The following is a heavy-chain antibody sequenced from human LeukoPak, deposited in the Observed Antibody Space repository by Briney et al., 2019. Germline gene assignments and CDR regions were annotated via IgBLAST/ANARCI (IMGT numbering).Heavy chain of an antibody. V-gene: IGHV4-34*01. J-gene: IGHJ4*02. CDR1: GGSFSGYY. Sequence: SETLSLTCAVYGGSFSGYYWSWIRQPPGKGLEWIGEINHSGSTNYNPSLKSRVTISVDTSKNQFSLKLSSVTAADTAVYYCARGPLRPSSGYLPLDYWGQGTLVTVSS. D-gene: IGHD3-22*01. CDR2: INHSGST. CDR3: ARGPLRPSSGYLPLDY.